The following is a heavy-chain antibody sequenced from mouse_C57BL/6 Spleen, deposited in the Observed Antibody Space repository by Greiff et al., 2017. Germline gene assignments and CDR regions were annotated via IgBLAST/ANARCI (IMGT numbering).Heavy chain of an antibody. V-gene: IGHV1-7*01. CDR3: ARTTVVSYYAMDY. J-gene: IGHJ4*01. CDR2: INPSSGYT. Sequence: VKLMESGAELAKPGASVKLSCKASGYTFTSYWMHWVKQRPGQGLEWIGYINPSSGYTKYNQKFKDKATLTADKSSSTAYMQLSSLTYEDSAVYYCARTTVVSYYAMDYWGQGTSVTVSS. D-gene: IGHD1-1*01. CDR1: GYTFTSYW.